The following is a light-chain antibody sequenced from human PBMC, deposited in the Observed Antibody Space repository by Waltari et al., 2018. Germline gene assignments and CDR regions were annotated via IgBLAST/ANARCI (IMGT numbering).Light chain of an antibody. J-gene: IGKJ4*01. CDR1: QSITRY. Sequence: DIQMTQSPSSLSASVGDRVTITCRASQSITRYLNWYQQKPGKAPKLLIYAASSLQSGVPSRFSGSGSGTEFTLAISSLQPDDFATYYCQQYSGYSGPFGGGTKVEIK. V-gene: IGKV1-5*01. CDR3: QQYSGYSGP. CDR2: AAS.